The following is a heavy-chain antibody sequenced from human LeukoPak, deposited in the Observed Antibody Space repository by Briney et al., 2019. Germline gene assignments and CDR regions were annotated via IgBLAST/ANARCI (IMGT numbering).Heavy chain of an antibody. CDR1: GYTFTSYG. D-gene: IGHD6-19*01. V-gene: IGHV1-18*01. CDR3: ARDRPYSSPRIYNWFDP. J-gene: IGHJ5*02. Sequence: ASVKVSCKASGYTFTSYGISWVRQAPGQGLEWMGWISAYNGNTNYAQKLQGRVTMTTDTSTSTAYMELRSLRSDDTAVYYCARDRPYSSPRIYNWFDPWGQGTLVTVSS. CDR2: ISAYNGNT.